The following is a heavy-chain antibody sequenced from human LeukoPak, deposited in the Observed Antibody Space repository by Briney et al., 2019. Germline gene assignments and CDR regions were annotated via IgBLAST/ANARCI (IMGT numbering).Heavy chain of an antibody. Sequence: PSQTLSLTCTVSGGSISSGDYYWSWIRQPSGKGLEWIGSIFYSGSTYYNPSLKSRVTISVDTSKNQFSLKLSSVTAADTAVYYCARGARMNDYWGQGTLVTVSS. V-gene: IGHV4-30-4*01. CDR3: ARGARMNDY. CDR2: IFYSGST. D-gene: IGHD2-15*01. CDR1: GGSISSGDYY. J-gene: IGHJ4*02.